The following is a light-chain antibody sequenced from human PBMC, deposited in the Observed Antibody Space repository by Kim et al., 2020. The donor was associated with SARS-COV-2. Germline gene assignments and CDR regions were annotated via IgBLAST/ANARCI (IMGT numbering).Light chain of an antibody. V-gene: IGKV3-15*01. J-gene: IGKJ2*01. CDR2: GAS. CDR3: QQYDNWPPDT. CDR1: QSVRSN. Sequence: GSPGETATLFCRASQSVRSNLAWYQQKPGQAPRLLIYGASTRATGIPVRFSGSGSGTDFTLTISSLQSEDFALYYCQQYDNWPPDTFGQGTKLEI.